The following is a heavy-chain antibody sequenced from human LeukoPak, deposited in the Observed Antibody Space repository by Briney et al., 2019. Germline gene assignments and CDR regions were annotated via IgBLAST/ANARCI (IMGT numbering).Heavy chain of an antibody. CDR3: ARLQYSSSWYYFDY. V-gene: IGHV4-4*09. CDR1: GGSISSYY. J-gene: IGHJ4*02. CDR2: IYTSGST. D-gene: IGHD6-13*01. Sequence: SETLSLTCTVSGGSISSYYWSWIRQPPGKGLEWFGYIYTSGSTNYNPSLKSRVTISVDTSKNQFSLKLSSVTAADTAVYYCARLQYSSSWYYFDYWGQGTLVTVSS.